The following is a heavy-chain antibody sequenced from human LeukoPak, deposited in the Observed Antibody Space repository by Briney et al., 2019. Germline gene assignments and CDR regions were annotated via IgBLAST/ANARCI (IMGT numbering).Heavy chain of an antibody. CDR3: ARDDVLEWLLDAFDI. Sequence: PGGSLRLSCAASGFTFSSYSMNGVRRAPGKGLEGVSSISSSSSYIYYADSVKGRFTISRDNAKNSLYLQMNSLRAEDTAVYYCARDDVLEWLLDAFDIWGQGTMVTVSS. V-gene: IGHV3-21*01. D-gene: IGHD3-3*01. CDR1: GFTFSSYS. J-gene: IGHJ3*02. CDR2: ISSSSSYI.